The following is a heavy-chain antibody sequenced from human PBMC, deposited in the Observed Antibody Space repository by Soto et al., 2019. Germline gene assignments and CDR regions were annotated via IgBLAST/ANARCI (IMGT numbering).Heavy chain of an antibody. CDR3: ARDKITGLFDY. D-gene: IGHD2-8*02. CDR1: GGSFSGYY. J-gene: IGHJ4*02. V-gene: IGHV4-34*01. CDR2: INHSGST. Sequence: QVQLQQWGAGLLKPSETLSLTCAVYGGSFSGYYWTWIRQPPGTGLEWIGEINHSGSTNYNPSLKSRVTRSVDTSKNQFSLKLTSVTAADTAVYCGARDKITGLFDYWGQGTLVTVSS.